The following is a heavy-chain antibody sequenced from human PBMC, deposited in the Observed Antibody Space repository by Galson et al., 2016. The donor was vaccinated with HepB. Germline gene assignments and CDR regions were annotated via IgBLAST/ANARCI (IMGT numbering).Heavy chain of an antibody. V-gene: IGHV1-69*04. CDR3: ARSYDREHYDFYPYGMDV. D-gene: IGHD3-3*01. Sequence: SVKVSCKASGGTFSSYAITWVRQAPGQGPEWMGRIIPILGITTYAQKFQGRVTITADKSTITAHMELSRLRSEDTAVYYCARSYDREHYDFYPYGMDVWGQGTTVTVSS. J-gene: IGHJ6*02. CDR2: IIPILGIT. CDR1: GGTFSSYA.